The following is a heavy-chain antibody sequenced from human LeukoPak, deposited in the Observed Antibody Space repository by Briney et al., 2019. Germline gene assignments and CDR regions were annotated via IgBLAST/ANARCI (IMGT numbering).Heavy chain of an antibody. Sequence: GGSLRLSCAASGFTFSSNWMSWFRQAPGKGLEWVANIKQDGSEKYYVDSVKGRFTISRDNAKSSLYLQMNTLRAEDTAVYYCARHGQVYYGSGRAPCGFDCWGQGTLVTVSS. CDR3: ARHGQVYYGSGRAPCGFDC. D-gene: IGHD3-10*01. V-gene: IGHV3-7*01. CDR1: GFTFSSNW. CDR2: IKQDGSEK. J-gene: IGHJ4*02.